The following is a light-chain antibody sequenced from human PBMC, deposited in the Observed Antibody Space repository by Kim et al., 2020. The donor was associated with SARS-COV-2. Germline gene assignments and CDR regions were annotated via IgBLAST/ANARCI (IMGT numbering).Light chain of an antibody. CDR1: QRIGIY. Sequence: SASVGDRVTITCRASQRIGIYLHWYQQKPGTAPKRLIYAASSLQSGVPSRFSGSGSGTDFTLTISSLQPEDFATYYCQQSYSTPYTFGQGTKLEI. CDR3: QQSYSTPYT. V-gene: IGKV1-39*01. J-gene: IGKJ2*01. CDR2: AAS.